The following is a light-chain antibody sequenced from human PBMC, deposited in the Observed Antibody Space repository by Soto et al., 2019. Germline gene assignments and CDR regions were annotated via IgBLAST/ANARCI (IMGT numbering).Light chain of an antibody. CDR2: DVS. J-gene: IGLJ1*01. Sequence: QSALTQPASVSGSPGQSITISCTGTSSDVGGYNYVSWYQQHPGKAPKLMIYDVSNRPSGVSNRFSGSKSGNTASLTISGLQGEDEADYYCSSYATSSTLGYVFGTGTQLTVL. V-gene: IGLV2-14*01. CDR1: SSDVGGYNY. CDR3: SSYATSSTLGYV.